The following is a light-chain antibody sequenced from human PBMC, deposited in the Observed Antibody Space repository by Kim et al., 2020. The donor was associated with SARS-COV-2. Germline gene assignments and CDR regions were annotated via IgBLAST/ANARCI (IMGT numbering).Light chain of an antibody. CDR2: GAS. CDR1: QGINSD. J-gene: IGKJ2*01. CDR3: QQFHSWPYT. Sequence: SVSPGDRATLSCRASQGINSDLAWYQQKPGQAPRLLIYGASTRATGIPAKFSGSGSGTEFTLTISSLQSDDLAVYFCQQFHSWPYTFGLGTKLEIK. V-gene: IGKV3-15*01.